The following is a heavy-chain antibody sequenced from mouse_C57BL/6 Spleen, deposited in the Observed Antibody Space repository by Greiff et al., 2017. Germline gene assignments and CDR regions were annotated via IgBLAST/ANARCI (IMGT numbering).Heavy chain of an antibody. CDR2: IWRGGST. CDR1: GFSLTSYG. D-gene: IGHD1-1*01. J-gene: IGHJ1*03. V-gene: IGHV2-5*01. CDR3: ASSSSYWYFDV. Sequence: VKLQESGPGLVQPSQSLSITCTVSGFSLTSYGVHWVRQSPGKGLEWLGVIWRGGSTDYNAAFMSRLSITKDNSKSQVFFKKNSLQADDTAIYYAASSSSYWYFDVWGTGTTVTVSS.